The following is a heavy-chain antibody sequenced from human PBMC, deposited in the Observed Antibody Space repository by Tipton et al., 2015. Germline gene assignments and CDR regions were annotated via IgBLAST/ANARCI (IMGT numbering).Heavy chain of an antibody. V-gene: IGHV4-31*03. CDR2: IYYSGST. Sequence: TLSLTCTVSGGSISSDIYYWTWIRQHPGKGLEWIGYIYYSGSTYYNPSLKSRVSISVDTSKNQFSLKLSSVTAADTAVYYCAREGDDNSGYTGYYFDYWGQGTLVTVSS. D-gene: IGHD5-12*01. J-gene: IGHJ4*02. CDR3: AREGDDNSGYTGYYFDY. CDR1: GGSISSDIYY.